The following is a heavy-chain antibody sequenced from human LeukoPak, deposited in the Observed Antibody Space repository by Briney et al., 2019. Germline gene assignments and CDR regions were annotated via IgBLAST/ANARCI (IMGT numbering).Heavy chain of an antibody. D-gene: IGHD3-9*01. CDR2: VNQDGSDQ. Sequence: GGSLRLSCAASAFTLSNYWMSWVRQAPGKGLEWVANVNQDGSDQYYVDSVKGRFTISRDNAKNSLYLQMNSLRAEDTAVYYCARDGNILSGYYADYWGQGTVVTVSS. CDR3: ARDGNILSGYYADY. CDR1: AFTLSNYW. J-gene: IGHJ4*02. V-gene: IGHV3-7*01.